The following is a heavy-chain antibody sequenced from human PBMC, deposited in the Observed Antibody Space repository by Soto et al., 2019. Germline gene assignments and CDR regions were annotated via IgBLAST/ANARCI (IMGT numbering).Heavy chain of an antibody. CDR3: ARSGGSYGSGSYSTRSSVYFAY. Sequence: VGSLRLSCAASGFTFSSYSMKWARQAPGKAREWVSYISSSSSTIYYADSVKGRFTISRDNAKNSLYLQMNSLRAEDTAVYYCARSGGSYGSGSYSTRSSVYFAYWGQGTLVTFSS. CDR2: ISSSSSTI. CDR1: GFTFSSYS. D-gene: IGHD3-10*01. J-gene: IGHJ4*02. V-gene: IGHV3-48*01.